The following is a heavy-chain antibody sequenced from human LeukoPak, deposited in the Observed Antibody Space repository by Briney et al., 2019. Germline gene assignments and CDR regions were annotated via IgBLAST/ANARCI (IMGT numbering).Heavy chain of an antibody. CDR2: IYYSGST. D-gene: IGHD4-17*01. CDR1: GGSISSSSYY. V-gene: IGHV4-39*07. J-gene: IGHJ6*03. Sequence: PSETLSLTCTVSGGSISSSSYYWGWIRRPPGKGLEWIGSIYYSGSTYYNPSLKRRVTTSVDSSKNQFSLKLSSVTAADTAVYYCARVSTTVTTRNYYYYMDVWGKGTTVTVSS. CDR3: ARVSTTVTTRNYYYYMDV.